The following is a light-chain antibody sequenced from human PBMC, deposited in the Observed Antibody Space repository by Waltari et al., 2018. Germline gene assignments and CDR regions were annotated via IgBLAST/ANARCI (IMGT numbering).Light chain of an antibody. CDR2: ATS. CDR1: QSISSY. J-gene: IGKJ3*01. V-gene: IGKV1-9*01. CDR3: QQLNNFPFT. Sequence: DIQLTQSPSFLSASVGDRVTITCRASQSISSYLAWFQQKPGKAPTLLIYATSTLQTGVPSRFSGSGSGTEFTLTISSLQPEDFATYYCQQLNNFPFTFGPGTKVDIK.